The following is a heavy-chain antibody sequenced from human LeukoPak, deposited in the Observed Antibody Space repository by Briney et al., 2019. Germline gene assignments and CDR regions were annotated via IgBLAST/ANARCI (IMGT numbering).Heavy chain of an antibody. CDR3: AKQLGYCSDGSCYFPY. V-gene: IGHV3-23*01. CDR1: GFTFSSYA. D-gene: IGHD2-15*01. Sequence: GGSLRLSCAASGFTFSSYAMSWVRQAPGKGLERVSAISNNGGYTYYADSVQGRFTISRDNSKSTLCLQMNSLRAEDTAVYYCAKQLGYCSDGSCYFPYWGQGTLVTVSS. CDR2: ISNNGGYT. J-gene: IGHJ4*02.